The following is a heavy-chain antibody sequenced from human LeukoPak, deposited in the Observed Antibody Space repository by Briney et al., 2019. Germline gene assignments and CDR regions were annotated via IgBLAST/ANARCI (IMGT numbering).Heavy chain of an antibody. J-gene: IGHJ4*02. Sequence: SETLSLTCSVSGGPISSSSYYWGWIRQPPGKGLEWIGYIYYSGSTSYNPSLKSRVTMSIDTSKKQFSLKLRTATAADTAVYYCARIEDVTRGYNHAYYFDYWGQGTLVTVSS. CDR3: ARIEDVTRGYNHAYYFDY. V-gene: IGHV4-61*05. CDR2: IYYSGST. CDR1: GGPISSSSYY. D-gene: IGHD5-18*01.